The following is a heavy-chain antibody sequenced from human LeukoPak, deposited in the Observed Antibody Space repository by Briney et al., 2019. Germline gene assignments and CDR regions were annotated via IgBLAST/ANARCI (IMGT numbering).Heavy chain of an antibody. V-gene: IGHV4-61*02. CDR2: IYTSGST. CDR1: GGSISSGSYY. Sequence: SETLSLTCTVSGGSISSGSYYWSWIRQPAGKGLEWIGRIYTSGSTNYNPSLKSRVTISVDTSKNQFSLKLSSVTAADTAVYYCARVSYDSSGYYSSSRRGDWFDPWGQGTLVTVSS. J-gene: IGHJ5*02. CDR3: ARVSYDSSGYYSSSRRGDWFDP. D-gene: IGHD3-22*01.